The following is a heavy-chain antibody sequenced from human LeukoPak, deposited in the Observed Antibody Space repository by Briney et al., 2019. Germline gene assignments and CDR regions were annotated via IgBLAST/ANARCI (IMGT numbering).Heavy chain of an antibody. J-gene: IGHJ4*02. V-gene: IGHV3-21*01. CDR3: ARAPKGWIVTAISFDY. CDR1: GFTFSSYS. D-gene: IGHD5-12*01. CDR2: ISSSSSDI. Sequence: GGSLRLSCAASGFTFSSYSMNWVRQAPGKRLEWVSSISSSSSDISYADSVKGRFTISRDNAKSSLLLQMNSLRAEDTAVYYCARAPKGWIVTAISFDYWGQGTLVTVSS.